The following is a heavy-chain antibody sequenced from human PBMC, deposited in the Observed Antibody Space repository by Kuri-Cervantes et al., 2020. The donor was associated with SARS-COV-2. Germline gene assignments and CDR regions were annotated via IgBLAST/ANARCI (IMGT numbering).Heavy chain of an antibody. Sequence: ASVKVSCKASGYTFTSYGISWVRQAPGQGLEWMGWISAYNGNTNYAQKLQGRVTMTTDTSTSTAYMELRSLRSDDTAVYYCARGDIAARGGEYYYYYYGMDVWGQGTTVT. CDR1: GYTFTSYG. V-gene: IGHV1-18*01. D-gene: IGHD6-6*01. CDR3: ARGDIAARGGEYYYYYYGMDV. J-gene: IGHJ6*01. CDR2: ISAYNGNT.